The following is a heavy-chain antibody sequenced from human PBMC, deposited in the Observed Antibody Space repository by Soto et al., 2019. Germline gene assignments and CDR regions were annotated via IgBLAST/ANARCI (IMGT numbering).Heavy chain of an antibody. CDR1: GYKFTSYG. Sequence: QVQLVQSGPEVKKPGASVKVSCKASGYKFTSYGFTWVRQAPGQGLEWVGWISAYNGNTNYAQNLQGRVTMTTDTSTTTGYMELRSLRSDDTAVYYCAGGADSRDWPPGLDYWGQGTLVTVSS. J-gene: IGHJ4*02. CDR3: AGGADSRDWPPGLDY. D-gene: IGHD6-19*01. CDR2: ISAYNGNT. V-gene: IGHV1-18*01.